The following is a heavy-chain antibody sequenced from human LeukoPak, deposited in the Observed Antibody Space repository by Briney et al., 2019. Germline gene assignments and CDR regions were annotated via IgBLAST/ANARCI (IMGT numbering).Heavy chain of an antibody. CDR1: GGSISSYY. D-gene: IGHD3-22*01. CDR2: IYYSGST. Sequence: SSETLSLTCTVSGGSISSYYWSWIRQPPGKGLEWIGYIYYSGSTNYNPSLKSRVTISEDTSKKQFSLKLTSVTAADTAVYYCARVSPRDTYYLGMDVWGRGTTVTVSS. CDR3: ARVSPRDTYYLGMDV. V-gene: IGHV4-59*01. J-gene: IGHJ6*02.